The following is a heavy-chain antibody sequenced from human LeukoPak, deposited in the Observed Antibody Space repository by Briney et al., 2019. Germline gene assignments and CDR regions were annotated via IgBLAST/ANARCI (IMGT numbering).Heavy chain of an antibody. D-gene: IGHD6-19*01. J-gene: IGHJ5*02. CDR3: ARDPKSAVAADWFDP. V-gene: IGHV4-39*07. CDR2: IYYSGRT. Sequence: SETLSLTCTVSGGSISSSSHYWGWIRQPPGKGLEWIGSIYYSGRTYYNPSLKSRVTISVDTSKNQFSLKLSSVTAADTAVYYCARDPKSAVAADWFDPWGQGTLVTVSS. CDR1: GGSISSSSHY.